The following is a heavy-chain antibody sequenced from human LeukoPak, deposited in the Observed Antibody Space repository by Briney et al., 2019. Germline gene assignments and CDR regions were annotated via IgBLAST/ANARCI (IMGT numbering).Heavy chain of an antibody. CDR1: GFTFSGSA. CDR3: TGPEIDY. CDR2: IRSKANNYAT. D-gene: IGHD1-14*01. J-gene: IGHJ4*02. Sequence: GGSLRLSCAASGFTFSGSAMHWVRQASGKGLEWVGRIRSKANNYATAYAASVKGRFTISRDDSKNTAYLHMNSLKTEDTAVYYCTGPEIDYWGQGTLVTVSS. V-gene: IGHV3-73*01.